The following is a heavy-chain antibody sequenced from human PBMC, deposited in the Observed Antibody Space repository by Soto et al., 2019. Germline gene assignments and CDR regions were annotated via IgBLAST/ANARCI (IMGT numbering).Heavy chain of an antibody. CDR1: GGSISSSNW. J-gene: IGHJ6*02. CDR2: IYHSGST. Sequence: SETLSLTCAVSGGSISSSNWWSWVRQPPGKGLEWIGEIYHSGSTNYNPSLKSRVTISVDKSKNQFSLKLSSVTAADTAVYYCARPSTPWYYDILTGYSPGGYYYGMDVWGQGTTVT. V-gene: IGHV4-4*02. CDR3: ARPSTPWYYDILTGYSPGGYYYGMDV. D-gene: IGHD3-9*01.